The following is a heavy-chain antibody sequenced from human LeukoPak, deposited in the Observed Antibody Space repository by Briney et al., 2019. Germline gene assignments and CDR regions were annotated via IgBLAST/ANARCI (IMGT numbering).Heavy chain of an antibody. CDR1: GFTVSTNC. V-gene: IGHV3-53*04. CDR2: IYSGGTT. D-gene: IGHD5-18*01. CDR3: ARVDTVMAYYFDL. J-gene: IGHJ4*02. Sequence: GGSLRLSCAASGFTVSTNCMTWVRQAPGKGPEWVSTIYSGGTTYYADSVMGRFTISRHNSRNTLYLQMNSLRAEDTAVYYCARVDTVMAYYFDLWGQGTLVTVSS.